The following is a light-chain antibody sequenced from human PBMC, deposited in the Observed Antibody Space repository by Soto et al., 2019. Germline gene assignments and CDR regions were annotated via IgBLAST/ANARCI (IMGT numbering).Light chain of an antibody. CDR2: GAS. CDR3: HQYGKSPIYT. Sequence: EVVLTQSPGTLSLSPGATATLSCRASQSVSSNYLAWFQQKPGQAPRLLIYGASNRATGIPDRFSGSGSGTDFTLTISRLEPEDFAAYYCHQYGKSPIYTFGPGTKVDFK. J-gene: IGKJ3*01. CDR1: QSVSSNY. V-gene: IGKV3-20*01.